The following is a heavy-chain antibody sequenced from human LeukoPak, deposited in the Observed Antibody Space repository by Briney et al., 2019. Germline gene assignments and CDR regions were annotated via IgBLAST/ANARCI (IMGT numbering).Heavy chain of an antibody. V-gene: IGHV3-73*01. CDR1: GFTFSGSA. Sequence: GGSLRLSCAASGFTFSGSAMHWVRQASGKGLEWVGRIRSKANSYATAYAASVKGRFTISRDDSKNTAYLQMNSLKTEDTAVYYCTRHEAYCSGGSCYCKNNWGQGTLVTVSS. CDR3: TRHEAYCSGGSCYCKNN. CDR2: IRSKANSYAT. D-gene: IGHD2-15*01. J-gene: IGHJ4*02.